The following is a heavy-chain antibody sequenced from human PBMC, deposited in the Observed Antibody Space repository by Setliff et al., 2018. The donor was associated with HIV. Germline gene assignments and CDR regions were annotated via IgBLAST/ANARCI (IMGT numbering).Heavy chain of an antibody. CDR3: ARDRSSGWSKDWFDT. D-gene: IGHD6-19*01. Sequence: SETLSLTCTVSGGSISSSSYYWGWIRQPPGKGLEWIGSIYYSGSTNYNPSFNSRVTMSVDTSKNQFSLRLTSVTAADTAMYHCARDRSSGWSKDWFDTWGQGTLVTVSS. V-gene: IGHV4-39*07. J-gene: IGHJ5*02. CDR1: GGSISSSSYY. CDR2: IYYSGST.